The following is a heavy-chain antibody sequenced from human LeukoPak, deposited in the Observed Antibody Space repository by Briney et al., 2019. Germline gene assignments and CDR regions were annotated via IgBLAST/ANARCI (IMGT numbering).Heavy chain of an antibody. V-gene: IGHV1-8*03. CDR2: MNPNSGNT. Sequence: GAPVKVSCQASGYTFTTFDINWVRQTPGQGLEWMGWMNPNSGNTGYAQKFQGRVTITRNTSISTAYMELSSLRSEDTAVYYCARGLLSFMRSDYSNYWDNWFDPWGQGTLVTVSS. CDR1: GYTFTTFD. D-gene: IGHD4-11*01. CDR3: ARGLLSFMRSDYSNYWDNWFDP. J-gene: IGHJ5*02.